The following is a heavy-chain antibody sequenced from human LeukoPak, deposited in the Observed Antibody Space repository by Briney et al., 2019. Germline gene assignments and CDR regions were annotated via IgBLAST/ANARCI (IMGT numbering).Heavy chain of an antibody. V-gene: IGHV3-30*18. CDR3: AKTPLFDP. CDR1: GFTFSSCG. Sequence: GGSLRLSCAASGFTFSSCGMHWVRQAPGKGLEWVAVISYDGSNKYYADSVKGRFTISRDNSKNTLYLQMNSLRAEDTAVYYCAKTPLFDPWGQGTLVIVSS. J-gene: IGHJ5*02. CDR2: ISYDGSNK.